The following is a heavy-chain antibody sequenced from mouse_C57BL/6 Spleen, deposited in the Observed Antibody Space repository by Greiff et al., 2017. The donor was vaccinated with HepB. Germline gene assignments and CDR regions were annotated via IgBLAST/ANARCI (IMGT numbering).Heavy chain of an antibody. V-gene: IGHV3-6*01. Sequence: EVKLVESGPGLVKPSQSLSLTCSVTGYSITSGYYWNWIRQFPGNKLEWMGYISYDGSNNYNPSLKNRISITRDTSKNQFFLKLNSVTTEDTATYYCARDDGDYAMDYWGQGTSVTVSS. CDR1: GYSITSGYY. D-gene: IGHD2-3*01. J-gene: IGHJ4*01. CDR3: ARDDGDYAMDY. CDR2: ISYDGSN.